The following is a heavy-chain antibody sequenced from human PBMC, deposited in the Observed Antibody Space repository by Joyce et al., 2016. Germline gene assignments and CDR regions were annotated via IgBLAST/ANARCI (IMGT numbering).Heavy chain of an antibody. CDR2: NYSGGRT. J-gene: IGHJ4*02. Sequence: EVQLVESGGGWIQPGGSLRLSCAASGFSVSSNYMAWVRQVPGKGLEWVSSNYSGGRTYSADSVKGRFTISRDISKNTLYFQLNSLRAEDTAMYYCARDADTAMVLLYWGQGTLVTVSS. CDR1: GFSVSSNY. D-gene: IGHD5-18*01. V-gene: IGHV3-53*01. CDR3: ARDADTAMVLLY.